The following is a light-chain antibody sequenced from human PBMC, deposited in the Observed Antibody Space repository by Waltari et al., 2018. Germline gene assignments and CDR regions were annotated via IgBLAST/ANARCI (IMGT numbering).Light chain of an antibody. Sequence: DIVVTQSPLSLPVTPGAPASISRRSNQSLLHSNGYNYLDWYLQKPGQSPQLLIYLGSNRASGVPDRFSGSGSGTDFTLKISRVEAEDVGVYYCMQSLRALWTFGQGTKVEIK. J-gene: IGKJ1*01. CDR3: MQSLRALWT. CDR1: QSLLHSNGYNY. V-gene: IGKV2-28*01. CDR2: LGS.